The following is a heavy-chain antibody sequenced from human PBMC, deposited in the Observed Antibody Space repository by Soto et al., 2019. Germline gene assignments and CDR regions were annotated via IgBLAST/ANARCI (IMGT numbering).Heavy chain of an antibody. CDR2: IKSKTDGGTT. V-gene: IGHV3-15*01. J-gene: IGHJ3*02. Sequence: PGGSLRLSCAASGFTFSNAWMSWVRQAPGKGLEWVGRIKSKTDGGTTDYAAPVKGRFTISRDDSKNTLYLQMNSLKTEDTAVYYCTTEPFTIFGVVIIPDAFDIWGQGTTVTVSS. CDR1: GFTFSNAW. D-gene: IGHD3-3*01. CDR3: TTEPFTIFGVVIIPDAFDI.